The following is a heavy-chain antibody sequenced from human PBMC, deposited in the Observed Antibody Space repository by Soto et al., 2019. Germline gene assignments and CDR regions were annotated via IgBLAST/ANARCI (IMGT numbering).Heavy chain of an antibody. V-gene: IGHV1-8*02. CDR1: GYTFTSYD. CDR3: ARGGSYWARRHYFDS. Sequence: ASVKVSCKTSGYTFTSYDINWVRQAAGQGPEWMGSVTPRNGDTAFAQKYQGRVTVTSNTSMSTVYMELSNLRSDDTAVYYCARGGSYWARRHYFDSWGQGTLVTVSS. J-gene: IGHJ4*02. CDR2: VTPRNGDT. D-gene: IGHD2-8*02.